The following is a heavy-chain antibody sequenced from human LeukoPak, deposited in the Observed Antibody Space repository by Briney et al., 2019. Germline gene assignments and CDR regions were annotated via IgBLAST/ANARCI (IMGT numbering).Heavy chain of an antibody. J-gene: IGHJ4*02. CDR1: GYTFTGYY. D-gene: IGHD1-7*01. CDR3: ARRGVGWNYEDY. V-gene: IGHV1-2*02. Sequence: ASVKVSCKASGYTFTGYYMHWLRQAPGQGLEWMGWINPNSGGTNYAQKFQGRVTMTRDTSISTAYMELSRLRSDDTAVYYCARRGVGWNYEDYWGQGTLVTVSS. CDR2: INPNSGGT.